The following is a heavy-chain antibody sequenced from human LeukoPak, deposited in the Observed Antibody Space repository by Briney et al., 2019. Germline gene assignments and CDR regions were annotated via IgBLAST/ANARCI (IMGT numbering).Heavy chain of an antibody. CDR3: ARGQYNYYDSSGPDFDY. V-gene: IGHV3-64*01. CDR1: GFTFSSYA. Sequence: PGGSLRLSCAASGFTFSSYAMHWVRQAPGKGLEYVSAISSNGGSTYYANSVKGRFTISRDNSKNTLYLQMGSLRAEDMAVYYCARGQYNYYDSSGPDFDYWGQGTLVTVSS. D-gene: IGHD3-22*01. J-gene: IGHJ4*02. CDR2: ISSNGGST.